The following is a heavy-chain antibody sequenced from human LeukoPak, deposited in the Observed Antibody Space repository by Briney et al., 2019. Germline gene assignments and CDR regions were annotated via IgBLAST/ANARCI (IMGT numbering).Heavy chain of an antibody. D-gene: IGHD6-19*01. CDR2: IQSGGTT. V-gene: IGHV3-53*01. CDR1: GFTVSSDY. CDR3: ARDLAFGGAVAGSWPNWFDP. Sequence: GGSLRLSCAASGFTVSSDYMNWVRQAPGKGLEWVSVIQSGGTTYYADSVKGRFTISRDNSKNTLYLQMNSLRAEDTAVYYCARDLAFGGAVAGSWPNWFDPWGQGTLVTVSS. J-gene: IGHJ5*02.